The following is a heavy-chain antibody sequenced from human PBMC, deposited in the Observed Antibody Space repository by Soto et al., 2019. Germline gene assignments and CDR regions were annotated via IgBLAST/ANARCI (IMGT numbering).Heavy chain of an antibody. CDR1: GASVSSTYW. CDR2: INHRGSA. D-gene: IGHD6-13*01. J-gene: IGHJ4*02. Sequence: ETLSLTCAVSGASVSSTYWWSWVRQPPGKGPEWIGEINHRGSANYNPSLRSRVTMSVDISKSQFSLRLTSVTAADTAVYYCARYNAASGTYYFAYWGQGALVTVSS. CDR3: ARYNAASGTYYFAY. V-gene: IGHV4-4*02.